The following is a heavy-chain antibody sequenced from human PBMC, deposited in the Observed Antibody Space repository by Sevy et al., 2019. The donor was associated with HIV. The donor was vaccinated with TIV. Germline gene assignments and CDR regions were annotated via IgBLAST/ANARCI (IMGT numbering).Heavy chain of an antibody. D-gene: IGHD3-10*01. J-gene: IGHJ3*02. V-gene: IGHV4-30-2*01. CDR3: ARVRGGAFDI. CDR1: GGSISSGGYS. Sequence: SETLSLTCAVSGGSISSGGYSWSWIRQPPGKGLEWIGYIYHSGSTYYNPSLKSRVTISVDRSKNQFSLKLSSVTAADMAVYYCARVRGGAFDIWGQGTMVTVSS. CDR2: IYHSGST.